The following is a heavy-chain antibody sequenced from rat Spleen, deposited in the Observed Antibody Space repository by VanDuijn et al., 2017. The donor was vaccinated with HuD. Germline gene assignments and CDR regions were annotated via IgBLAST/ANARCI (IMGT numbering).Heavy chain of an antibody. CDR3: TTDTFYDGTYYPGGFDY. J-gene: IGHJ2*01. CDR2: ISYDGSST. V-gene: IGHV5-29*01. Sequence: EVQLVESGGGLVQPGRSLKLSCAASGFTFRNYDMAWVRQAPTKGLEWVATISYDGSSTYYRDSVKGRFTISRENAKSTLYLQMNSLRSEDTATYYCTTDTFYDGTYYPGGFDYWGQGVMVTVSS. CDR1: GFTFRNYD. D-gene: IGHD1-12*02.